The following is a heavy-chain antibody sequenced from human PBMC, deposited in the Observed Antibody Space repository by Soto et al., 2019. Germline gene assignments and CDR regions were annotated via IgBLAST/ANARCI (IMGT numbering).Heavy chain of an antibody. J-gene: IGHJ4*02. CDR1: GDTFNFYS. D-gene: IGHD3-10*01. CDR3: ASSYGSGYRAFVY. CDR2: VNPIVSMS. Sequence: QVQLVQSGAEVKRPGSPVKVSCKASGDTFNFYSINWVRQAPGLGLEWMGRVNPIVSMSNYAQKFQGRVTMTADKSTSTAYMELSSLRSEDTAIYYCASSYGSGYRAFVYWGQGALVTVSS. V-gene: IGHV1-69*02.